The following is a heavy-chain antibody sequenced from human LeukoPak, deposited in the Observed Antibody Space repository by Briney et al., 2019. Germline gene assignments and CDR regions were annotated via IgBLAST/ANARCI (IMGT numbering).Heavy chain of an antibody. CDR3: SRAGHYYYGMDV. J-gene: IGHJ6*02. Sequence: GGSLRLSCAASGFTFSSYAMSWVRQAPGKGLEWVSAIIASGGSTYYADSVKGRFTISRDNSKNTLYLQMNSLRAEDTAVYYCSRAGHYYYGMDVWGQGTTVTVSS. CDR2: IIASGGST. CDR1: GFTFSSYA. D-gene: IGHD2-8*02. V-gene: IGHV3-23*01.